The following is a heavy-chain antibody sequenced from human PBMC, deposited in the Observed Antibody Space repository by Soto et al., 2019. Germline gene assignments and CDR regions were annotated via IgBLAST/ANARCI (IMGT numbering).Heavy chain of an antibody. CDR3: EVTTGY. Sequence: QVQVVQSRAEVKKPGASVKVSCKTSGYTFTDYDINWVRQAPGQGLEWMGWVSPDNGNAGYAQHFQGRVTLTRDTSISTAYMELSSLTSEDTDVYYCEVTTGYWGQGTMVTVSS. J-gene: IGHJ4*02. CDR1: GYTFTDYD. CDR2: VSPDNGNA. V-gene: IGHV1-8*01. D-gene: IGHD2-21*02.